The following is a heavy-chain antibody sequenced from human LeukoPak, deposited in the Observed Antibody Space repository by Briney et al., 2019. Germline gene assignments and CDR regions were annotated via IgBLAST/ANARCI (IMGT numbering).Heavy chain of an antibody. J-gene: IGHJ4*02. CDR2: ISGSGGST. CDR3: AKSLDYGDSSFDY. Sequence: PGGSLRLSCAASGFTLSSYAMSWVRQAPEKGLEWVSAISGSGGSTYYADSVKGRFTISRDNSKNTLYLQMNSLRAEDTAVYYCAKSLDYGDSSFDYWGQGTLVTVSP. D-gene: IGHD4-17*01. V-gene: IGHV3-23*01. CDR1: GFTLSSYA.